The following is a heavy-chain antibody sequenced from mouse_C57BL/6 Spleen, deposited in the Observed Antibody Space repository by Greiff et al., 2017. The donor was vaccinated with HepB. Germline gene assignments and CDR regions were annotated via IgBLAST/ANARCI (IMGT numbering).Heavy chain of an antibody. CDR2: INPNNGGT. D-gene: IGHD1-1*01. J-gene: IGHJ3*01. CDR3: AREITTVVAD. CDR1: GYTFTDYN. V-gene: IGHV1-22*01. Sequence: EVQLQQSGPELVKPGASVKMSCKASGYTFTDYNMHWVKQSHGKSLEWIGYINPNNGGTSYNQKFKGKATLTVNKSSSTAYMELRCLTSEDSAVYFCAREITTVVADWGQGTLVTVSA.